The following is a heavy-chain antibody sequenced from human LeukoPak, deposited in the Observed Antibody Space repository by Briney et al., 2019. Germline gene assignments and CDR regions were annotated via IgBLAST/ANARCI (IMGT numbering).Heavy chain of an antibody. CDR3: ARDGVTMVRGVKVLDYYYYYMDV. J-gene: IGHJ6*03. Sequence: GGSLRLSCEASGFTFSSYSMNWVRQAPGKGLEWISYISTSTTTIYYANSVKGRFTISRDNAKNSLYLQMNSLRAEDTAVYYCARDGVTMVRGVKVLDYYYYYMDVWGKGTTVTISS. CDR2: ISTSTTTI. V-gene: IGHV3-48*04. CDR1: GFTFSSYS. D-gene: IGHD3-10*01.